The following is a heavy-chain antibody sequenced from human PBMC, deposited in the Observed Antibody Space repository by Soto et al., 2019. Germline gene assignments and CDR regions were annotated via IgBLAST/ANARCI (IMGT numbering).Heavy chain of an antibody. CDR3: AREYYYDSSGQALDI. J-gene: IGHJ3*02. V-gene: IGHV1-2*04. Sequence: ASVKVSCKASGYTFTGYYMHWVRQAPGQGLEWMGWINPNSGGTNYAQKFQGWVTMTRDTSISTAYMELSRLRSDDTAVYYCAREYYYDSSGQALDIWRQGTMVTVSS. CDR1: GYTFTGYY. D-gene: IGHD3-22*01. CDR2: INPNSGGT.